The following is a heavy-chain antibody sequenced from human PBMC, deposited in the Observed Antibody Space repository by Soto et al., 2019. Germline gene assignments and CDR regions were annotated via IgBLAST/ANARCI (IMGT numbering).Heavy chain of an antibody. CDR3: ARGTRKYYDFWSGEWDY. CDR2: INPNSGGT. Sequence: ASVKVSCKASGYTFTGYYMHWLRQAPGPGLEWMGWINPNSGGTNYAQKFQGRVTMTRDTSISTAYMELSRLRSDDTAVYYCARGTRKYYDFWSGEWDYWGQGTLVTVSS. CDR1: GYTFTGYY. J-gene: IGHJ4*02. V-gene: IGHV1-2*02. D-gene: IGHD3-3*01.